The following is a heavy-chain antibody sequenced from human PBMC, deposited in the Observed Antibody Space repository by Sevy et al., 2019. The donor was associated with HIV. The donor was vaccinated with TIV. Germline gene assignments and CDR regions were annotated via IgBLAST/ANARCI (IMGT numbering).Heavy chain of an antibody. CDR1: GYTFTSYG. D-gene: IGHD6-19*01. CDR2: ISAYNGNT. V-gene: IGHV1-18*04. CDR3: ARGFDIAVAGSGGHDAFDI. J-gene: IGHJ3*02. Sequence: ASVKVSCKASGYTFTSYGISWVRQAPGQGLEWMGWISAYNGNTNYAQKLQGRVTMTTDTSTSTAYMELRSLRSDDTAVYYCARGFDIAVAGSGGHDAFDIWGQGTMVTVSS.